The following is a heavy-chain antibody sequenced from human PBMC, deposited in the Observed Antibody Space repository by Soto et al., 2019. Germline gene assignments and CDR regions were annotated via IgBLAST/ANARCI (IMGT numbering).Heavy chain of an antibody. CDR1: GFTLSNYW. D-gene: IGHD2-15*01. Sequence: EVQLVESGGGLVQPGGSLRLSCAASGFTLSNYWMHWARQAPGKGLVWVSRISSDGSSTNYADSVKGRFTISRDNAKNTLHLQMNSLRAEDTAVYYCARVPYCSSGSCYSYFDSWGQGTLVTVSS. J-gene: IGHJ4*02. CDR2: ISSDGSST. CDR3: ARVPYCSSGSCYSYFDS. V-gene: IGHV3-74*01.